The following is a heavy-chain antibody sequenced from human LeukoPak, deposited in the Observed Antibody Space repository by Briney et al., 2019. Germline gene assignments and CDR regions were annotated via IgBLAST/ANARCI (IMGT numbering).Heavy chain of an antibody. CDR1: GFTFSSYS. J-gene: IGHJ4*02. CDR3: ARGDFGVALYSDY. V-gene: IGHV3-21*01. CDR2: ISSSSYI. D-gene: IGHD3-3*01. Sequence: GGSLRLSCAASGFTFSSYSMNWVRQAPGKGLEWVSSISSSSYIYYADSVKGRFTISRDNAKNSLYLQMNSLRAEDTAVYYCARGDFGVALYSDYWGQGALVTVSS.